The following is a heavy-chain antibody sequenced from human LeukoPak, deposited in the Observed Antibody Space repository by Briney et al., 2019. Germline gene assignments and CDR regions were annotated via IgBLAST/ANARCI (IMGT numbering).Heavy chain of an antibody. V-gene: IGHV4-38-2*02. CDR3: ARSWFPDI. CDR2: IYHSGST. D-gene: IGHD3-10*01. J-gene: IGHJ3*02. CDR1: GGSISSYY. Sequence: PSETLSLTCTVSGGSISSYYWGWIRQPPGKGLEWIGSIYHSGSTYYNPSLKSRVTISVDTSKNQFSLKLSSVTAADTAVYYCARSWFPDIWGQGTMVTVSS.